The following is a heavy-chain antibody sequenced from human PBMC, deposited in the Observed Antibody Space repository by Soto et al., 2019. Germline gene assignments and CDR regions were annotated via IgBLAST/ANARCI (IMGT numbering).Heavy chain of an antibody. CDR2: IYHSGST. Sequence: SETLSLTCAVSGGSISSGGYSWSWIRQPPGKGLEWIGYIYHSGSTYYNPSLKSRVTISVDRSKNQFSLKLSSVTAADTAVYYCARVADGYNSPYFDYWGQGTLVTVSS. D-gene: IGHD5-12*01. CDR1: GGSISSGGYS. J-gene: IGHJ4*02. CDR3: ARVADGYNSPYFDY. V-gene: IGHV4-30-2*01.